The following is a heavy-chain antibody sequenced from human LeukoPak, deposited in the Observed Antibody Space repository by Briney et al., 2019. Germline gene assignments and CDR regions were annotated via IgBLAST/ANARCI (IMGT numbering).Heavy chain of an antibody. CDR3: ASDSPYYGMDV. CDR2: INSDGSAT. J-gene: IGHJ6*02. V-gene: IGHV3-74*01. Sequence: GGSLRLSCAASGFPFSSYWMHWVRQVPGKGLLWVSRINSDGSATIYADSVRGRFTISRDNAKNTLYLQMSGLRVEDAAVYHCASDSPYYGMDVWGQGTTVTVSS. CDR1: GFPFSSYW.